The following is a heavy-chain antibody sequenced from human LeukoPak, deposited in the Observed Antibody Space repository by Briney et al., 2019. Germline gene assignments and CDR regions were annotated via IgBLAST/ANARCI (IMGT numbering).Heavy chain of an antibody. CDR1: GGSFSGYY. CDR3: AKHYMGSSYNRAVDY. Sequence: SETLSLTCAVYGGSFSGYYWSWIRQPPGKGLEWIGSIYYSGYTYYNPSLKSRVTISVDTSKNQFSLKLSSVTAADTAVYYCAKHYMGSSYNRAVDYWGQGTLDTVSS. D-gene: IGHD3-10*01. CDR2: IYYSGYT. V-gene: IGHV4-34*01. J-gene: IGHJ4*02.